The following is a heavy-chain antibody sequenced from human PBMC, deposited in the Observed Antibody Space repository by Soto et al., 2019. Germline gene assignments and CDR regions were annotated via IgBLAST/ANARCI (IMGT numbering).Heavy chain of an antibody. CDR3: ARDLWGYCGTDCYPLDV. CDR1: GGSISGYY. J-gene: IGHJ6*02. V-gene: IGHV4-59*01. CDR2: MYKTGST. D-gene: IGHD2-21*02. Sequence: QVPLQESGPGLVKPSETLSLTCTVSGGSISGYYWSWIRQPPGKGLEWIGYMYKTGSTVYNPSFKSRVTISVDTSKNQFSLKLNSVTAADTAVYYCARDLWGYCGTDCYPLDVWGQGTTVTVSS.